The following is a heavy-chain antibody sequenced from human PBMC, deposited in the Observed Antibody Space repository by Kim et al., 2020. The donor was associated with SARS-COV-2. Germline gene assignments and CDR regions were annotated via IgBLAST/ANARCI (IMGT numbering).Heavy chain of an antibody. D-gene: IGHD2-15*01. CDR1: GFTFSNYG. CDR2: IWYDGTNK. Sequence: GGSLRLSCAASGFTFSNYGMHWVRQAPGKGLEWVAVIWYDGTNKYYADSVKGRFTISRDNSKNTLYLQMNSLRAEDTAVYYCAREDCSGGSCYSRRWGQGTLVTVSS. J-gene: IGHJ4*02. CDR3: AREDCSGGSCYSRR. V-gene: IGHV3-33*01.